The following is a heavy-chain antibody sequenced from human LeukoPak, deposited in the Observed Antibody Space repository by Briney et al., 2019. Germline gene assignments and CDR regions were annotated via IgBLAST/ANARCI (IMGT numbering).Heavy chain of an antibody. J-gene: IGHJ4*02. CDR3: ARDRDYGDTFDY. D-gene: IGHD4-17*01. CDR1: GFTFSSYG. Sequence: GGSLRLSCAASGFTFSSYGMHWVRQAPGKGLEWVAFIRYDGSNKYYADSVKGRFTISRDNSKNTLYLHVNSLRAEDTAVYYCARDRDYGDTFDYWGQGTLVTVSS. V-gene: IGHV3-30*02. CDR2: IRYDGSNK.